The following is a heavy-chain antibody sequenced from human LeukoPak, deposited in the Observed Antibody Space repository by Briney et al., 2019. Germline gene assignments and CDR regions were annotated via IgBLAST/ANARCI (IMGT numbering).Heavy chain of an antibody. Sequence: SGTLSLTCAVYGGSFSGYYWSWVRQPPGKGLEWIGEINHSGSTNYNPSLKSRVTISVDTSKNQFSLKLSSVTAADTAVYYCARGEWLRSWFGYWGQGILVTVSS. CDR1: GGSFSGYY. V-gene: IGHV4-34*01. CDR3: ARGEWLRSWFGY. CDR2: INHSGST. D-gene: IGHD5-12*01. J-gene: IGHJ4*02.